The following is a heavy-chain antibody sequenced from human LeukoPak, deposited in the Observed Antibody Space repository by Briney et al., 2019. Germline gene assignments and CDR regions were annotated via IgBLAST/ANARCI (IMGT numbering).Heavy chain of an antibody. CDR2: IYYRGNT. CDR3: TRGGYNYDSPPGDPFDY. D-gene: IGHD5-18*01. V-gene: IGHV4-59*01. CDR1: GGSISSYY. J-gene: IGHJ4*02. Sequence: SETLSLTCTVSGGSISSYYWSWIRQPPEKGLECIGYIYYRGNTNYNPSLKSRVTISVDMSKNQFSLKLSSVTAADTAVYYCTRGGYNYDSPPGDPFDYWGQGTLVTVSS.